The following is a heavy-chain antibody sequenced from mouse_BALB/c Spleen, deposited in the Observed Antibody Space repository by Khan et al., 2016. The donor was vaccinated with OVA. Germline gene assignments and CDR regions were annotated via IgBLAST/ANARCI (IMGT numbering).Heavy chain of an antibody. J-gene: IGHJ2*01. CDR3: ARDRSDY. Sequence: QMQLEESGAELAKPGASVKMSCTASGYTFTSYWMHWIKQRPGQGLEWIGYINPTSGYTDYNQKFKDKATLTADKSSSTAYMQLSSLTSDDSAVYYCARDRSDYWGQGTALTVSS. CDR2: INPTSGYT. V-gene: IGHV1-7*01. CDR1: GYTFTSYW.